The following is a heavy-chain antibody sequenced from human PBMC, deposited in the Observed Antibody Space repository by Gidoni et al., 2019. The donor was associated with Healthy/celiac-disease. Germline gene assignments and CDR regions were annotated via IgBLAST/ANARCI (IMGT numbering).Heavy chain of an antibody. CDR1: GFTFSSYW. CDR3: ARVQRTKQWLVRHYYGMDV. V-gene: IGHV3-74*01. J-gene: IGHJ6*02. Sequence: EVQLVESGGGLVQPGGSLRLSCAASGFTFSSYWMHWVRQAPGKGLVWVSRINSDGSSTSYADSVKGRFTISRDNAKNTLYLQMNSLRAEDTAVYYCARVQRTKQWLVRHYYGMDVWGQGTTVTVSS. CDR2: INSDGSST. D-gene: IGHD6-19*01.